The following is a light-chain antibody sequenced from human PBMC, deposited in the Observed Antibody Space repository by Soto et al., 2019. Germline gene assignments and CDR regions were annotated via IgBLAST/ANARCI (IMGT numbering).Light chain of an antibody. CDR3: QQYNSYWT. CDR2: KAS. V-gene: IGKV1-5*03. Sequence: DIQMTQSPSTLSGSVGDRVTITCRASQTISSWLAWYQQKPGKAPKLLIYKASTLKSGVPPRFSGSGSGTEFTLTISSLQPDDFATYYCQQYNSYWTFGQGTKVDI. J-gene: IGKJ1*01. CDR1: QTISSW.